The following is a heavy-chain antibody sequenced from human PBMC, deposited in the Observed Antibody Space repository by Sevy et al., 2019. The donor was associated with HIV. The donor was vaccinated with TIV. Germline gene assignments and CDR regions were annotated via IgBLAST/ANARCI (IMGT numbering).Heavy chain of an antibody. Sequence: ASVKVSCKASGYTFTSYGISWVRQAPGQGLEWMGWISAYNGNTNYAQKLQGRVTMTTDTSTSTAYMELRSLRSDDTAVYYCAGGGPSPDFWSGYYYNYYYGMDVWGQGTTVTVSS. D-gene: IGHD3-3*01. V-gene: IGHV1-18*01. CDR3: AGGGPSPDFWSGYYYNYYYGMDV. J-gene: IGHJ6*02. CDR2: ISAYNGNT. CDR1: GYTFTSYG.